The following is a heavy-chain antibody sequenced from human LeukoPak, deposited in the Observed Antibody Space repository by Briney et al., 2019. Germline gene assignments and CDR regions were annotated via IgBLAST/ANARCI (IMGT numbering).Heavy chain of an antibody. D-gene: IGHD3-22*01. CDR3: ARDGDSSGYYLHYFDY. CDR1: GGTFSSYA. Sequence: SVKVSCKASGGTFSSYAISWVRQAPGQGLEWMGGLIPIFGTANYAQKFQGRVTITADESTSTAYMELSSLRSEDTAVYYCARDGDSSGYYLHYFDYWGQGTLVTVSS. CDR2: LIPIFGTA. J-gene: IGHJ4*02. V-gene: IGHV1-69*01.